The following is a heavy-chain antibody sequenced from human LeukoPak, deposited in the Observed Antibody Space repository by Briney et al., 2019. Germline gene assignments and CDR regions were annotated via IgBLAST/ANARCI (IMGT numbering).Heavy chain of an antibody. D-gene: IGHD5-18*01. Sequence: SQTLSLTCDVSGVSINTCCYYWTWIRQPPGKGLEWIGYKYYSGSTRYNSSLRSRLTISLDSSKNQFSLRLTSVTAAGTAVYYCARGRSYGFDFDSWGPGTLVIVSS. V-gene: IGHV4-61*01. J-gene: IGHJ4*02. CDR1: GVSINTCCYY. CDR3: ARGRSYGFDFDS. CDR2: KYYSGST.